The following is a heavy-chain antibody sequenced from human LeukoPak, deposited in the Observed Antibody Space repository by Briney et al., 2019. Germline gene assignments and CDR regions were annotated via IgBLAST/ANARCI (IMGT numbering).Heavy chain of an antibody. Sequence: GGSLRLSCAASGFTVSSNYMSWVRQAPGKGLEWVSVIYSGGSTYYADSVKGRFTISRDNSKNTLHLQMNSLRADDTAVYYCTKGTIWLPFDYWGQGTLVTVSS. V-gene: IGHV3-53*01. CDR1: GFTVSSNY. J-gene: IGHJ4*02. D-gene: IGHD5-18*01. CDR2: IYSGGST. CDR3: TKGTIWLPFDY.